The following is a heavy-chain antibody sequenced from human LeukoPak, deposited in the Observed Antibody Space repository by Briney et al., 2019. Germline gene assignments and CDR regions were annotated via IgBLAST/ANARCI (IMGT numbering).Heavy chain of an antibody. V-gene: IGHV3-23*01. D-gene: IGHD4-17*01. CDR3: ARMVRYGDYVDY. J-gene: IGHJ4*02. Sequence: PGGSLRLSCAASGFTFSSYAMSWVRQIPGKGLEWVSAISGSDAGTYYADSVKGRFTISRDNSKNTLYLQMNRLRAEDTAVYYCARMVRYGDYVDYWGQGTLVTVSS. CDR1: GFTFSSYA. CDR2: ISGSDAGT.